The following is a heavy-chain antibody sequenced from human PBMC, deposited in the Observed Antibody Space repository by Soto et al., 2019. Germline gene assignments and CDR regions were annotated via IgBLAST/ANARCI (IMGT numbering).Heavy chain of an antibody. CDR1: GGSISSYY. V-gene: IGHV4-59*01. CDR2: IYYSGST. J-gene: IGHJ4*02. D-gene: IGHD2-15*01. Sequence: PSETLSLTCTVSGGSISSYYWSWIRQPPGKGLEWIGYIYYSGSTNYNPSLKSRVTISVDTSKNQFSLKLSSVTAADTAVYYCAGGYCSGGSCYGEHDYWGQGTLVTVSS. CDR3: AGGYCSGGSCYGEHDY.